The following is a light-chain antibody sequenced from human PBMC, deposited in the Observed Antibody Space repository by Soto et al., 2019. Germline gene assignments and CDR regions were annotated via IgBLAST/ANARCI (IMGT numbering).Light chain of an antibody. CDR2: GNS. V-gene: IGLV1-40*01. J-gene: IGLJ1*01. Sequence: QSVLTQPPSVSGAPGQRATISCTGNSSNIGAGYDVYWYQQLPGTAPKLLLYGNSNRPSGVPDRFSGSKSGTSASLAITGLQAEDEADYYCQSYDSSLSALYVFGSGTKLTVL. CDR1: SSNIGAGYD. CDR3: QSYDSSLSALYV.